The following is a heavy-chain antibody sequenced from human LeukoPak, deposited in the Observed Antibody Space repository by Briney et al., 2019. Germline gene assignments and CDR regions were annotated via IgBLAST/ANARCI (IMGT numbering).Heavy chain of an antibody. V-gene: IGHV1-3*01. J-gene: IGHJ4*02. D-gene: IGHD4-17*01. CDR2: INAGNGKT. Sequence: GASVKVSCKASGYIFSDYAIQWVRQAPGQGLEWMGWINAGNGKTKYSQKFQGRVTITRDTSASTAYMELSGLRSEDTAVYYCARARWISTVTTYYLDYWGQGTLVTVSS. CDR3: ARARWISTVTTYYLDY. CDR1: GYIFSDYA.